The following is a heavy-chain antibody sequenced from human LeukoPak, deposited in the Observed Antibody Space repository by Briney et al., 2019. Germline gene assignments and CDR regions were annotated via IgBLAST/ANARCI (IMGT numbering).Heavy chain of an antibody. CDR3: AREVVIHSSSWFSYLDY. V-gene: IGHV1-2*02. J-gene: IGHJ4*02. D-gene: IGHD6-13*01. CDR1: GYTFTGYY. CDR2: INPHSGGT. Sequence: GASVNVSCNASGYTFTGYYMHWVRQAPGQGLEWMGWINPHSGGTNYAQTFQGRVTMSRDTSISTAYMELSRLRSDDTAVYYCAREVVIHSSSWFSYLDYWGQGTLVTVSS.